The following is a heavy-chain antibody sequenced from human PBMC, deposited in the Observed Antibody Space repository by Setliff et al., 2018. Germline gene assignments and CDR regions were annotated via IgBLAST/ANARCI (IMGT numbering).Heavy chain of an antibody. D-gene: IGHD1-7*01. CDR1: GFTVSSFS. V-gene: IGHV3-NL1*01. Sequence: GSLRLSCAASGFTVSSFSMHWVRQAPGKGLEWVSTIYSGDRNTFYTDSVKGRFTIFRDGSKNTLYLQMTSLRAEDTAVYYCAKPQVELRWGFESWGQGTPVTVSS. CDR3: AKPQVELRWGFES. CDR2: IYSGDRNT. J-gene: IGHJ4*02.